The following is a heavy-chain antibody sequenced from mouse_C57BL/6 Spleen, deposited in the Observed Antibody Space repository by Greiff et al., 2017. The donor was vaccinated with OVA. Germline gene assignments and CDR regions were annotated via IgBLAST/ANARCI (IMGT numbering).Heavy chain of an antibody. Sequence: QVQLQQPGAELVMPGASVKLSCKASGYTFTSYWMHWVKQRPGQGLEWIGEIDPSDSYTNYNQKFKGKSTLTVDKSSSTAYMQLSSLTSEDSAVYYCARHGDYDLDYWGQGTTLTVSS. J-gene: IGHJ2*01. CDR1: GYTFTSYW. V-gene: IGHV1-69*01. CDR2: IDPSDSYT. CDR3: ARHGDYDLDY. D-gene: IGHD2-4*01.